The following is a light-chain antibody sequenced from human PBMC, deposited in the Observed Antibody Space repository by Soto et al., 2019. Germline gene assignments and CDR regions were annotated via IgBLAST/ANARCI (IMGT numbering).Light chain of an antibody. CDR2: KAS. CDR3: QQYNSYPYT. V-gene: IGKV1-5*03. J-gene: IGKJ2*01. CDR1: QSISSW. Sequence: DIQMTQSPSTLSASVGDRVTITCRASQSISSWLAWYQQKPGKAPNLLIYKASSLESGVPSRFSGSGSGTDFTLTISSLQPDDFPTYYCQQYNSYPYTFGQGTKLEIK.